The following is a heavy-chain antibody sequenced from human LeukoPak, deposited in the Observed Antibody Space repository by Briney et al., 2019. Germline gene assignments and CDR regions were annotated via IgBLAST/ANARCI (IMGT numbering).Heavy chain of an antibody. Sequence: SETLSLTCTVSGGSISSYYWSWIRQPPGKGLEWIGYIYYSGSTNYNPSLKSRVTISVDTSKNQFSLKLSSVTAAGTAVYYCARSDRRYYYYMDVWGKGTTVTVSS. J-gene: IGHJ6*03. V-gene: IGHV4-59*01. D-gene: IGHD1-14*01. CDR2: IYYSGST. CDR3: ARSDRRYYYYMDV. CDR1: GGSISSYY.